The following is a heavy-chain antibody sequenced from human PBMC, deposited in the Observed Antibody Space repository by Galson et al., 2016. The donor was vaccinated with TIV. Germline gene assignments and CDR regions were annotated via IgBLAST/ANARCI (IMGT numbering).Heavy chain of an antibody. V-gene: IGHV3-49*04. Sequence: SLRLSCAASGFTFGNYAMSWVRQAPGKGLEWVGFITTKAYGGTTEYAASVKGRFTISRDDSKSIAYLQMNCLRTEDTAVYYYTRDLVRDIIVIPAVQFDYWGQGTLVTVSS. CDR1: GFTFGNYA. D-gene: IGHD2-2*01. J-gene: IGHJ4*02. CDR2: ITTKAYGGTT. CDR3: TRDLVRDIIVIPAVQFDY.